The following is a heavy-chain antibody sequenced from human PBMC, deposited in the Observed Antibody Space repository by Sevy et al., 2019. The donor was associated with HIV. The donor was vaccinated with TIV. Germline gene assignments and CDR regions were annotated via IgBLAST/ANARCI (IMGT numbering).Heavy chain of an antibody. Sequence: GGSLRLSCAASGFTFSNYWMTWVRQAPGKGLEWVANIKGDGSEKYNVDSVKGRFTISRDNAKNSLYLQMNSLRAEDTALYYCARDCNSASCLWGLDVWGQGTTVTVSS. J-gene: IGHJ6*02. CDR1: GFTFSNYW. CDR2: IKGDGSEK. V-gene: IGHV3-7*03. D-gene: IGHD2-2*01. CDR3: ARDCNSASCLWGLDV.